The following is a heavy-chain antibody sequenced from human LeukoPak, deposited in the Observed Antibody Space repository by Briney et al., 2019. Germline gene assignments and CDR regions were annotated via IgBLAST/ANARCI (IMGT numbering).Heavy chain of an antibody. CDR3: ARGLRAYYTPDAFDI. Sequence: ASVKVSCKASGFTFTDYYMHWVRQAPGQGLEWMGWINPNSGGTNFAQKFQGSVTMTRDTSISTAYMELSSLRSDDTAVYYCARGLRAYYTPDAFDIWGQGTMVTASS. J-gene: IGHJ3*02. D-gene: IGHD3-3*01. CDR1: GFTFTDYY. V-gene: IGHV1-2*02. CDR2: INPNSGGT.